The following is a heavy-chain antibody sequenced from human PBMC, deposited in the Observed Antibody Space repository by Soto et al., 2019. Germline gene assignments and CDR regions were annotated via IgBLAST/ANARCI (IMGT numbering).Heavy chain of an antibody. CDR3: AREDILGARSFDY. CDR2: ISSGSKTI. Sequence: GGSLRLSCAASGFTFSSYSVNWVRQAPGKGLEWVSYISSGSKTIYYADSVKGRFTVSRDNAKNSQYLQMNSLRDEDTAVYYCAREDILGARSFDYWGQGTLVTVSS. CDR1: GFTFSSYS. V-gene: IGHV3-48*02. J-gene: IGHJ4*02. D-gene: IGHD1-26*01.